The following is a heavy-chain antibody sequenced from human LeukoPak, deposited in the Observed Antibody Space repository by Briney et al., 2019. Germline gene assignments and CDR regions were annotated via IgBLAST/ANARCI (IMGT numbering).Heavy chain of an antibody. CDR1: GGSFSGYY. Sequence: SETLSLTCAVYGGSFSGYYWSWIRQPPGKGLEWIGEINHSGSTIYNPSLKSRVTISVDTSKNQFSLKLSSVTAADTAVYYCARERLPYYYGSGSPRGGAFDIWGQGTMVTVSS. CDR3: ARERLPYYYGSGSPRGGAFDI. V-gene: IGHV4-34*01. CDR2: INHSGST. D-gene: IGHD3-10*01. J-gene: IGHJ3*02.